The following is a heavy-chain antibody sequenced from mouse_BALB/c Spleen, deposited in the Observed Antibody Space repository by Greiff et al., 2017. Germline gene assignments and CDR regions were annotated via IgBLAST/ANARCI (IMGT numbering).Heavy chain of an antibody. CDR1: GYTFTSYW. CDR3: ARRVYYRYDGGTSYAMDY. Sequence: QVQLQQSGAELAKPGASVKMSCKASGYTFTSYWMHWVKQRPGQGLEWIGYINPSTGYTEYNQKFKDKATLTADKSSSTAYMQLSSLTSEDSAVYYCARRVYYRYDGGTSYAMDYWGQGTSVTVSS. V-gene: IGHV1-7*01. D-gene: IGHD2-14*01. J-gene: IGHJ4*01. CDR2: INPSTGYT.